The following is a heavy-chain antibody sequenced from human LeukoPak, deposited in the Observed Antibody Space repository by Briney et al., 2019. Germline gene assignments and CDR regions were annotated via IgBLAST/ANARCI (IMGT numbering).Heavy chain of an antibody. D-gene: IGHD3-10*02. CDR3: ARDGIGSDYVRYFDY. V-gene: IGHV1-18*01. CDR2: ISAYNGNT. CDR1: GYTFTSYA. Sequence: ASVKVSCKASGYTFTSYAMHWVRQAPGQGLEWMGWISAYNGNTNYAQKLQGRVTMTTDTSTSTAYMELRSLRSDDTAVYYCARDGIGSDYVRYFDYWGQGTLVTVSS. J-gene: IGHJ4*02.